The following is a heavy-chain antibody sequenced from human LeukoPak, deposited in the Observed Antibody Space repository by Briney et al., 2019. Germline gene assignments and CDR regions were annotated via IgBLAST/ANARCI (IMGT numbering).Heavy chain of an antibody. D-gene: IGHD4-11*01. Sequence: SETLSLTCTVTGGSLSRYYWSWIRQPPGKRLEWIGYIFYSGSTNYNPSLKSRVTMSVDTSQNQFSLRLSSVTAADTAVYYCARRTSSNYVDSWGQGTLVTVSS. CDR3: ARRTSSNYVDS. V-gene: IGHV4-59*01. CDR1: GGSLSRYY. J-gene: IGHJ4*02. CDR2: IFYSGST.